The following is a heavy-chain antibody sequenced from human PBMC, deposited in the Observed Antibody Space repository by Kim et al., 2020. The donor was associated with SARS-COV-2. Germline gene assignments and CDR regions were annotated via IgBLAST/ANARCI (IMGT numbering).Heavy chain of an antibody. V-gene: IGHV1-3*01. CDR1: GYTFTNYA. CDR3: ARDLLHSGYDY. J-gene: IGHJ4*02. Sequence: ASVKVSCKASGYTFTNYAIQWVRQAPGQGLEWMGWINAGNGNIKYSQKFRGRATLTWDTSASTAYMELRALTSEDTAVYYCARDLLHSGYDYWGQGTLVTVSS. CDR2: INAGNGNI. D-gene: IGHD5-12*01.